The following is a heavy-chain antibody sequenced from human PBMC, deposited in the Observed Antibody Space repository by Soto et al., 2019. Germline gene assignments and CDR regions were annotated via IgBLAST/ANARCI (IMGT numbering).Heavy chain of an antibody. CDR3: AKDRTSVTIFAVVIIGAFDI. Sequence: EVQLLESGGGLVQPGGSLRLSCAASGFTFSSYAMSWVRQAPGKGLEWVSAISGSGGSTYYADSVKGRFTISRDKSKNTLYLQMDSLRAEDTAVYYCAKDRTSVTIFAVVIIGAFDIWGHGTMVTVSS. J-gene: IGHJ3*02. D-gene: IGHD3-3*01. CDR2: ISGSGGST. CDR1: GFTFSSYA. V-gene: IGHV3-23*01.